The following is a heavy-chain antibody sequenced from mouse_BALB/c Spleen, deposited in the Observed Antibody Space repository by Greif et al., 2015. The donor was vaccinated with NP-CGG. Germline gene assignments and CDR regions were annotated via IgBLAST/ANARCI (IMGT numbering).Heavy chain of an antibody. D-gene: IGHD1-1*01. Sequence: QVQLQQSGAELAKPGASVKMSCKASGYTFTSYWMHWVKQRPGQGLEWIGYINPSTGYPEYNQKFKDKATLTADKSSSTAYMQLSSLTSEDSAVYYCASYYYGSSAYWGQGTLVTVSA. CDR1: GYTFTSYW. J-gene: IGHJ3*01. V-gene: IGHV1-7*01. CDR2: INPSTGYP. CDR3: ASYYYGSSAY.